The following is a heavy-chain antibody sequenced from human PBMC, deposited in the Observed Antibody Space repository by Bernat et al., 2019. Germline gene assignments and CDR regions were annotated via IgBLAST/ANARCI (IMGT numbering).Heavy chain of an antibody. CDR1: GFTFSGSA. V-gene: IGHV3-73*01. D-gene: IGHD2-2*01. J-gene: IGHJ6*02. CDR3: TSRYCSSTSCYSYYYYYGMDV. CDR2: IRSKANSYAT. Sequence: EVQLVESGGGLVQPGGSLKLSCAASGFTFSGSAMHWVRQASGKGLEWVGRIRSKANSYATAYAALVKGRFTISRDDSKNTAYLQMNSLKTEDTAVYYCTSRYCSSTSCYSYYYYYGMDVWGQGTTVTVSS.